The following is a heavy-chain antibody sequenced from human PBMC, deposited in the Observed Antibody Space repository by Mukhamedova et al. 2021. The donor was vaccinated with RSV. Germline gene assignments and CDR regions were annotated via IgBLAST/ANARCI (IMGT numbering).Heavy chain of an antibody. CDR2: IWYDGSNK. V-gene: IGHV3-33*01. CDR3: AREPSSGQYYYYYYMDV. D-gene: IGHD6-19*01. Sequence: GLEWVAVIWYDGSNKYYADSVKGRFTISRDNSKNTLYLQMISLRAEDTTVYYCAREPSSGQYYYYYYMDVWGKGTTVTVSS. J-gene: IGHJ6*03.